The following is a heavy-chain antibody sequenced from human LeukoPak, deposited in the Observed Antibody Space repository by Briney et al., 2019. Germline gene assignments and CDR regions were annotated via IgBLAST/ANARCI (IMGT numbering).Heavy chain of an antibody. CDR2: IYPSGST. J-gene: IGHJ4*02. D-gene: IGHD6-13*01. Sequence: SETLSLTCSVSGDSISSGSFYWSWIRQPAGRGLEWIGRIYPSGSTNYNPSLKSRVTISLDTSKNQFSLKLSSVTAADTAVYYCARDVLAAPGSFDYWGQGALVTVSS. V-gene: IGHV4-61*02. CDR3: ARDVLAAPGSFDY. CDR1: GDSISSGSFY.